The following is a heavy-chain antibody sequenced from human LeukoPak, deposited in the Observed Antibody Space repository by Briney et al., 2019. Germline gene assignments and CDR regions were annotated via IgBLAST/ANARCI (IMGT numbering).Heavy chain of an antibody. D-gene: IGHD6-19*01. CDR3: ATDRSNSWVDY. CDR1: GLTFRNYG. J-gene: IGHJ4*02. V-gene: IGHV3-30*02. CDR2: IWYDGSNK. Sequence: PGGSLRLSCAASGLTFRNYGMHWVRQAPDKGLEWVAFIWYDGSNKYYVDSVKGRFTISRDNSKNTLYLQMSSLRVDDTAVYYCATDRSNSWVDYWGLGTLVTVAS.